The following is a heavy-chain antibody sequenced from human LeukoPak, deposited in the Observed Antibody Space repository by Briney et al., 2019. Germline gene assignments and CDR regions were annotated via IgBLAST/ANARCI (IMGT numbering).Heavy chain of an antibody. CDR2: ISYDGSNK. Sequence: GGSLRLSCAASGFTFSSYGMHWVRQAPGKGLEWVAVISYDGSNKYYADSVKGRFTISRDNSKNTLYLQMNSLRAEDTAVYYCAKDRLLYRATTSYIDYWGQGTLVTVSS. D-gene: IGHD3-3*01. J-gene: IGHJ4*02. CDR3: AKDRLLYRATTSYIDY. CDR1: GFTFSSYG. V-gene: IGHV3-30*18.